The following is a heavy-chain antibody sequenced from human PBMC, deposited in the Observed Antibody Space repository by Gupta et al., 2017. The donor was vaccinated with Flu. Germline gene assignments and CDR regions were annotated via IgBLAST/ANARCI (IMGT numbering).Heavy chain of an antibody. D-gene: IGHD6-19*01. CDR3: ARAGSWYGAWFDP. Sequence: QVQLRESGPSLVKTSETLSLTCTVSGGSISSYYYNWIRQSAEKRLEWIGRVYVGGDANYNPSLRNRVAMSVDKSQNQISLTLMSATAADTAIYFCARAGSWYGAWFDPWGQGISVTVSP. CDR1: GGSISSYY. CDR2: VYVGGDA. J-gene: IGHJ5*02. V-gene: IGHV4-4*07.